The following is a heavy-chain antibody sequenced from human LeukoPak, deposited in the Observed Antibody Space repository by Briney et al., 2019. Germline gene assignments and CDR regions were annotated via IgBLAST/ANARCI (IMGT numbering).Heavy chain of an antibody. CDR2: ISYDGSNK. CDR1: GFTFSSYG. CDR3: ARGRYYFDY. Sequence: GGSLRLSCAASGFTFSSYGMHWVRQAPGKGLEWVAVISYDGSNKYYADSVKGRFTISRDNPKNTLYLQMNSLRAEDTAVYYCARGRYYFDYWGQGTLVTVSS. V-gene: IGHV3-30*03. J-gene: IGHJ4*02. D-gene: IGHD5-24*01.